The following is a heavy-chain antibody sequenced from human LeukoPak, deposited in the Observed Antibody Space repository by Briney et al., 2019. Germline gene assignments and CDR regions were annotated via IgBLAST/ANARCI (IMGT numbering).Heavy chain of an antibody. D-gene: IGHD3-3*01. CDR3: AKGPYYDFWSGYYMAPFDY. CDR1: GFTFSSYS. CDR2: ISSSSSTI. J-gene: IGHJ4*02. Sequence: GGSLRLSCAASGFTFSSYSMNWVRQAPGKGLEWVSYISSSSSTIYYADSVKGRFTISRDNSKNTLDLQMNSLRAEDTAVYYCAKGPYYDFWSGYYMAPFDYWGQGTLVTVSS. V-gene: IGHV3-48*01.